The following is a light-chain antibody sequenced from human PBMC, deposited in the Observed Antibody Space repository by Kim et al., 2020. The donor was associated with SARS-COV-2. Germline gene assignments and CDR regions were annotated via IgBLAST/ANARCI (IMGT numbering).Light chain of an antibody. CDR3: QQYNNWPQT. J-gene: IGKJ1*01. Sequence: VYPGERATLSCRANQSVSSNLAWYQQKPGQAPRLLIYGASTRATGIPARFSGSGSGTEFTLTISSLQSEDFAVYYCQQYNNWPQTFGQGTKVDIK. CDR2: GAS. CDR1: QSVSSN. V-gene: IGKV3-15*01.